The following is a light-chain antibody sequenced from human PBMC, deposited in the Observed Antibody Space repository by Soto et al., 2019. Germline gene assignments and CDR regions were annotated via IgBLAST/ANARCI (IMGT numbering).Light chain of an antibody. CDR3: QQYNSYWT. CDR2: DAS. J-gene: IGKJ1*01. V-gene: IGKV1-5*01. Sequence: DIQMTQSPSTLSASVGDRVTITCRASQSISDWVAWYQQKPGKAPKLLIYDASDLETGIPSRFSGSRSGTEFTLTISSLQPDDSATYYCQQYNSYWTFGQGTKVDIK. CDR1: QSISDW.